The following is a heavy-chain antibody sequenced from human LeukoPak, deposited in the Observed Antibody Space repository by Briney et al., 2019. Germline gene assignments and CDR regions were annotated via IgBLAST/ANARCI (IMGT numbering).Heavy chain of an antibody. CDR1: GGSISSGGYY. Sequence: PSQTLSLTCTVSGGSISSGGYYWSWIRQHPGTGLEWIGYIYYSGSTYYNPSLKSRVTISVDTSKNQFSLKLSSVTAADTAVYYCARVVSRDYYYYGMDVWGQGTTVTVSS. CDR2: IYYSGST. CDR3: ARVVSRDYYYYGMDV. D-gene: IGHD3-22*01. V-gene: IGHV4-31*03. J-gene: IGHJ6*02.